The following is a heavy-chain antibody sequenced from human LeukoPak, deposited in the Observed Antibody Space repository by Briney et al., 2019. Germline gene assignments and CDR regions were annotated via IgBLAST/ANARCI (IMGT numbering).Heavy chain of an antibody. V-gene: IGHV3-66*01. J-gene: IGHJ6*03. CDR3: AKGSGYEAQYYYYYMDV. CDR1: GGSISSSSYY. Sequence: PSETLSLTCTVSGGSISSSSYYWGWIRQPPGKGLEWVSLIYSGGSTYYADSVKGRFTISRDNAKNSLYLQMNSLRAEDTAVYYCAKGSGYEAQYYYYYMDVWGKGTTVTISS. CDR2: IYSGGST. D-gene: IGHD5-12*01.